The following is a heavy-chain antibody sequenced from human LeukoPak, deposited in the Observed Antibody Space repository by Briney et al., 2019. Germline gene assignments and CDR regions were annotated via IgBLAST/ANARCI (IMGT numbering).Heavy chain of an antibody. CDR3: ARDLDYYYMDV. Sequence: PGGSLRLSCAASGFTFRNYAMYWVRQAPGKGLEWVALISGSGADTDSADSVKGRFTISRDNSKNTLYLQMNSLRAEDTAVYYCARDLDYYYMDVWGKGTTVTVSS. V-gene: IGHV3-23*01. CDR2: ISGSGADT. J-gene: IGHJ6*03. CDR1: GFTFRNYA.